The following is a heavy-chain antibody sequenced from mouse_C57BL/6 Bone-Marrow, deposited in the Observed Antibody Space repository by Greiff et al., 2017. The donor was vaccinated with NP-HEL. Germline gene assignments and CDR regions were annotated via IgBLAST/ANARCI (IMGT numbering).Heavy chain of an antibody. J-gene: IGHJ3*01. CDR2: IWGDGST. CDR3: ALPPYDDPAWFAY. D-gene: IGHD2-3*01. Sequence: VQLQESGPGLVAPSQSLSITCTVSGFSLTSYGVSWVRQPPGKGLEWLGVIWGDGSTTYHSALISRLSISKDNSTCQVFFNLNSLQTDDAATYYCALPPYDDPAWFAYWGQGTLVTVSA. CDR1: GFSLTSYG. V-gene: IGHV2-3*01.